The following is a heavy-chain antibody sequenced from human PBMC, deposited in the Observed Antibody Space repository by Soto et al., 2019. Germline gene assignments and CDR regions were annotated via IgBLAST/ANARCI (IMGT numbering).Heavy chain of an antibody. D-gene: IGHD2-2*02. J-gene: IGHJ5*02. Sequence: QVQLVESGGGVVQPGRSLRLSCAASGFTFSSYGMHWVRQAPGKGLEWVAVISYDGSNKYYADSVKGRFTISRDNSKNTLYLQMNSLGAEDTAVYYCAKGVVVVPAAIQSWFDPWGQGTLVTVSS. CDR1: GFTFSSYG. V-gene: IGHV3-30*18. CDR2: ISYDGSNK. CDR3: AKGVVVVPAAIQSWFDP.